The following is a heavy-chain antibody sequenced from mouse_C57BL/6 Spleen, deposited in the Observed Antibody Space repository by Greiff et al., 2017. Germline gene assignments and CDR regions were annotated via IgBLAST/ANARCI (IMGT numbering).Heavy chain of an antibody. CDR3: ARGDDYVVFDY. J-gene: IGHJ2*01. Sequence: QVQLQQPGAELVMPGASVKLSCKASGYTFTSYWMHWVKQRPGQGLERIGEIDPSDSYTNYNQKFKGKSTLTVDKSSSTAYMQLSSLTSEDSAVYYCARGDDYVVFDYWGQGTTLTVSS. D-gene: IGHD2-4*01. CDR1: GYTFTSYW. CDR2: IDPSDSYT. V-gene: IGHV1-69*01.